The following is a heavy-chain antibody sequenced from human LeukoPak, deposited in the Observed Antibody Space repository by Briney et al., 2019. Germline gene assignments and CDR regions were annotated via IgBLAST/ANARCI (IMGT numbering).Heavy chain of an antibody. CDR1: GGSFSGYY. D-gene: IGHD6-13*01. Sequence: SETLSLTCAVYGGSFSGYYWSWIRQPPGKGLEWIGEINHSGSTNYNPSLKSRVTISVDTSKNQFSLKLSSVTAADTAVYYCARNQRIAAAEYYFDYWGQGTLVTVSS. J-gene: IGHJ4*02. CDR2: INHSGST. CDR3: ARNQRIAAAEYYFDY. V-gene: IGHV4-34*01.